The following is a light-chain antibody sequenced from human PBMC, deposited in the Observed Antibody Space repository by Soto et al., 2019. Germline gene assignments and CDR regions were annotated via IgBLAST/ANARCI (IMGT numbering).Light chain of an antibody. CDR1: QSVSSSY. CDR2: GAS. Sequence: EIVFTQSPATLSLSPGERCTLSCPASQSVSSSYLDWYQQKAGQGPRPPIYGASNRATGIPDRFNGSGSGTEFTLTISSLKYEDFATYYCHQRQSWPRTFGQGTKVDI. V-gene: IGKV3-15*01. J-gene: IGKJ1*01. CDR3: HQRQSWPRT.